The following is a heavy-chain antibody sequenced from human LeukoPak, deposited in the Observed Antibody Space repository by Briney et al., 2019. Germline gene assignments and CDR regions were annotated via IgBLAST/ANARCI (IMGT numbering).Heavy chain of an antibody. CDR2: INHSGST. J-gene: IGHJ4*02. Sequence: PSETLSLTCAVYGGSFSGYYWSWLRQPPGKGLEWIGEINHSGSTNYNPSLKSRVTISVDTSKNQFSLKLSSVTAADTAVYYCARVLGYCSGGSCYGYFDYWGQGTLVTVSS. CDR3: ARVLGYCSGGSCYGYFDY. D-gene: IGHD2-15*01. V-gene: IGHV4-34*01. CDR1: GGSFSGYY.